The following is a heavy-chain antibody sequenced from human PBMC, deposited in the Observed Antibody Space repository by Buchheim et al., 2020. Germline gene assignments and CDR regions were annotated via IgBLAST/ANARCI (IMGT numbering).Heavy chain of an antibody. J-gene: IGHJ4*02. CDR3: ARDRNYYDSSGLPY. CDR2: IIPIFGVA. Sequence: QVQLVQSGAEVKKPGSSVKVSCKSSGGTFSSYTISWVRQAPGQGLEWMGKIIPIFGVAKYAQRFRDRVTITADKSTSTAYMELSSLRSEDTAVYYCARDRNYYDSSGLPYWGQGTL. CDR1: GGTFSSYT. V-gene: IGHV1-69*08. D-gene: IGHD3-22*01.